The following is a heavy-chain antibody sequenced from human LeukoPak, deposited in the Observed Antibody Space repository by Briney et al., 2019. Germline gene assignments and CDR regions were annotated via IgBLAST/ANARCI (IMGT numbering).Heavy chain of an antibody. V-gene: IGHV4-38-2*02. CDR2: IHHSGAT. J-gene: IGHJ6*03. CDR3: ARGRGWPYYYYMDV. Sequence: PSETLSLTCSVSGYSINSVYYWGWTRQPPEKGLEWIGSIHHSGATYYNPSLKSRVTISMDTSRNQFSLKLTSVTAADTALYYCARGRGWPYYYYMDVWGKGTTVTVSS. D-gene: IGHD5-24*01. CDR1: GYSINSVYY.